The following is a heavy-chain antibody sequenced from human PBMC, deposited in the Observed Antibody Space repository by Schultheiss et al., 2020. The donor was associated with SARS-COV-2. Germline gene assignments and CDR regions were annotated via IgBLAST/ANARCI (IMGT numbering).Heavy chain of an antibody. Sequence: GGSLRLSCTASGFTFGDYAMSWFRQAPGKGLEWVGFIRSKAYGGTTEYAASVKGRFTISRDDSKSIAYLQMNSLRAEDTAVYYCAKGAYYDSSGPSARDAFDIWGQGTMVTVSS. V-gene: IGHV3-49*03. CDR3: AKGAYYDSSGPSARDAFDI. J-gene: IGHJ3*02. CDR1: GFTFGDYA. D-gene: IGHD3-22*01. CDR2: IRSKAYGGTT.